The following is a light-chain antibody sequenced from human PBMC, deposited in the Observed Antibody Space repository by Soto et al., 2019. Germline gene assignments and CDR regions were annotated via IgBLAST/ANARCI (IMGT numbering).Light chain of an antibody. V-gene: IGKV1-12*01. CDR2: AAS. J-gene: IGKJ4*01. CDR3: QQFASYPLT. CDR1: QGISSW. Sequence: DIQMTQSPYSVSASVGDRVTITCRASQGISSWLAWYQQKPGKAPKLLIYAASTLQSGVPSRFSGSASGTDFTLTISRLEPEDFAVYYCQQFASYPLTFGGVTKVDIK.